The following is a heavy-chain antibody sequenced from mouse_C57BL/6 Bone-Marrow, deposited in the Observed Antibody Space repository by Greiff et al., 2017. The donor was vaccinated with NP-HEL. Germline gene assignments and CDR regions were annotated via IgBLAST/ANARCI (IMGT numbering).Heavy chain of an antibody. J-gene: IGHJ3*01. Sequence: VQLQQPGAELVRPGSSVKLSCKASGYTFTSYWMDWVKQRPGQGLEWIGNIYPSDSETHYNQKFKDKATLTVDKSSSTAYMQLSSLTSEDSAVYYCARPFYYYGSSYGFAYWGQGTLVTVS. D-gene: IGHD1-1*01. CDR3: ARPFYYYGSSYGFAY. CDR1: GYTFTSYW. CDR2: IYPSDSET. V-gene: IGHV1-61*01.